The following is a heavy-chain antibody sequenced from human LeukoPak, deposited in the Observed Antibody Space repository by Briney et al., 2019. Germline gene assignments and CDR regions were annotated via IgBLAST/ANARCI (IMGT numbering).Heavy chain of an antibody. CDR1: GFTFSSYA. CDR2: ISYDGSNK. CDR3: ARVDSYGGY. J-gene: IGHJ4*02. Sequence: GGSLRLSCAASGFTFSSYAMHWVRQAPGKGLEWVAVISYDGSNKYYADSVKGRFTISRDNSKNTLYLQMNSLRAEDTDVYYCARVDSYGGYWGQGTLVTVSS. V-gene: IGHV3-30*04. D-gene: IGHD5-18*01.